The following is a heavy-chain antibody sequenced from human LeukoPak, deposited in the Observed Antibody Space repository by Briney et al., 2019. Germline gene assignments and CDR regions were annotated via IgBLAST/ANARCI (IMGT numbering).Heavy chain of an antibody. Sequence: SETLSLTCTVSGGSISSYYWSWIRQPAGKGLEWIGRIYTSGTTNYNPSLKSRVTMSVDTSKNQFSLKLSSVTAADTAVYYCARHSSYYGNFDYWGQGTLVTVSS. V-gene: IGHV4-4*07. CDR3: ARHSSYYGNFDY. CDR2: IYTSGTT. D-gene: IGHD3-10*01. J-gene: IGHJ4*02. CDR1: GGSISSYY.